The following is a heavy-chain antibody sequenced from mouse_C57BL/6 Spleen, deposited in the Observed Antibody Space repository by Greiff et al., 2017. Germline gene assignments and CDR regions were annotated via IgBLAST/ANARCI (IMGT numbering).Heavy chain of an antibody. Sequence: QVQLQQPGAELVKPGASVKVSCKASGYTFTSYWMHWVKQRPGQGLEWIGRIHPSDSDTNYNQKFKGKATLTVDKSSSTAYMQLRSLTSEDSAVYYCAITMGSPYAMDYWGQGTSVTVSS. J-gene: IGHJ4*01. V-gene: IGHV1-74*01. CDR3: AITMGSPYAMDY. CDR2: IHPSDSDT. CDR1: GYTFTSYW. D-gene: IGHD1-1*02.